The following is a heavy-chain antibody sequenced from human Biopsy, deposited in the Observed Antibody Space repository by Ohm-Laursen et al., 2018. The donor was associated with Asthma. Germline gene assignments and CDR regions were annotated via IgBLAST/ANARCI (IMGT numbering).Heavy chain of an antibody. CDR2: ISYGGKT. Sequence: GTLSLTCTVSGGSMTPTSHYWDWIRQAPGKGLEWIGYISYGGKTSYNPSLKNRVTISGDTSKNQFSLKLTSGTAADTAVYFCARRITIFGVVQKDHGMDAWGQGTTVIVSS. CDR3: ARRITIFGVVQKDHGMDA. D-gene: IGHD3-3*01. V-gene: IGHV4-39*01. J-gene: IGHJ6*02. CDR1: GGSMTPTSHY.